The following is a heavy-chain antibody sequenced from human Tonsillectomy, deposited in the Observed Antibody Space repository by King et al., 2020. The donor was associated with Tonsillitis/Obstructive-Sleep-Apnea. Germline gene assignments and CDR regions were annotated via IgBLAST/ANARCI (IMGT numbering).Heavy chain of an antibody. J-gene: IGHJ6*03. CDR3: ARDYGHSNSFGYYYMDV. CDR2: IKQDGSEK. Sequence: VQLVESGGGLVQPGGSLRLSCAASGFTFSRYWMSWVRQAPGKGLEWVANIKQDGSEKYYVDSVKGRFTISRDNAKNSLYLQMNSLRAEDTAVYYCARDYGHSNSFGYYYMDVWGKGTTVTVSS. V-gene: IGHV3-7*04. CDR1: GFTFSRYW. D-gene: IGHD6-13*01.